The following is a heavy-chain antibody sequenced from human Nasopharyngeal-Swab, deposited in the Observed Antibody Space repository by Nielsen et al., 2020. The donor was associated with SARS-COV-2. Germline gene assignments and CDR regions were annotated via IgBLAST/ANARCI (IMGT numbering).Heavy chain of an antibody. CDR3: ARGLSYYVTAFDI. V-gene: IGHV4-34*01. CDR2: IYHSGST. J-gene: IGHJ3*02. D-gene: IGHD1-26*01. Sequence: RQAPGKGLEWIGEIYHSGSTNYNPSLKSRVTISVDTSKNQFSLKLSSVTAADTAVYYCARGLSYYVTAFDIWGQGTMVTVSS.